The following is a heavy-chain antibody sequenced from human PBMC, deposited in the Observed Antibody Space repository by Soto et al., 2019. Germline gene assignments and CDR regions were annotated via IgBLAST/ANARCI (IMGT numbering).Heavy chain of an antibody. CDR3: AADATAWQQMVPSDY. J-gene: IGHJ4*02. Sequence: SVKVSCKASGFTFTSSAFQWVRQARGQRLEWIGWIAVGSGYTNYAQRFQDRVTLTRDMPTATTYMELSRLTSEDTAIHYCAADATAWQQMVPSDYWGQGTLVTVSS. CDR1: GFTFTSSA. CDR2: IAVGSGYT. D-gene: IGHD2-8*01. V-gene: IGHV1-58*01.